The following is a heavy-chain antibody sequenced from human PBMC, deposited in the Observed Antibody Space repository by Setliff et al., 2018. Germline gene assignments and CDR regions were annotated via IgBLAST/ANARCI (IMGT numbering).Heavy chain of an antibody. CDR1: GFTFSSYE. V-gene: IGHV3-48*03. J-gene: IGHJ4*02. CDR2: ISSSSSTI. CDR3: ARDGGEY. D-gene: IGHD3-16*01. Sequence: GGSLRLSCAASGFTFSSYEMNWVRQAPGKGLEWVSYISSSSSTIYYADSVKGRITISRDNSKNTLYLQMDSLRADDTAVYYCARDGGEYWGQGTLVTVSS.